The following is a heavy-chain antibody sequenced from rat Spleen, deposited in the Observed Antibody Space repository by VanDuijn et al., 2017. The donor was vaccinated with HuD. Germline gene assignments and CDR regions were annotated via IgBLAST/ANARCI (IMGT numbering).Heavy chain of an antibody. J-gene: IGHJ2*01. Sequence: QVQLKESGPGLVPHSQTLSLTCTVSGCALSNYGVIWVRQPPGKGLEWMGVIWITGGTQYNSALKSRLSISKDTSKSQVFLKVNSLQTEDTATYYCARNTYYFDYWGQGVMVTVSS. CDR3: ARNTYYFDY. CDR1: GCALSNYG. V-gene: IGHV2-41*01. CDR2: IWITGGT. D-gene: IGHD2-1*01.